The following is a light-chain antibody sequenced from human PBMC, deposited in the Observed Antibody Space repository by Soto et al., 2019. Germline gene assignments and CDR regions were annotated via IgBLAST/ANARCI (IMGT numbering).Light chain of an antibody. CDR3: QHYYSAPT. J-gene: IGKJ5*01. CDR1: QSIGIY. V-gene: IGKV1-39*01. Sequence: DLPMTQSPSSLSASVGDRVTISCRAGQSIGIYLNWYQQKAGRAPKLLIHTTSSLQSGVPSRFSGSGSGTDFTLTISGLQPEDFATYYCQHYYSAPTFGQGTRLEIK. CDR2: TTS.